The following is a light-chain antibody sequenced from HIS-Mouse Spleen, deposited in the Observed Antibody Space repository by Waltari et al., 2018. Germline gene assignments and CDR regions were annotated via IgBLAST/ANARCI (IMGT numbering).Light chain of an antibody. J-gene: IGLJ2*01. CDR3: YSTDSSGNHRV. CDR2: EDS. V-gene: IGLV3-10*01. Sequence: SYELTQPPSVSVSPGQTARITCSGDALPKKYAYWYQQKSGPAPVLVIVEDSKRPSGIPERFSGSSSGTMATLTISGAQVEDEADYYCYSTDSSGNHRVFGGGTKLTVL. CDR1: ALPKKY.